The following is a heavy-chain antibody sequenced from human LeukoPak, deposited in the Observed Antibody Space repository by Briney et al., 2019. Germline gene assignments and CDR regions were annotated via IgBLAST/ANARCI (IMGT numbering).Heavy chain of an antibody. CDR3: ARAHNSGSYYYMDV. D-gene: IGHD6-19*01. Sequence: GGSLRLSCAASGFTFINYAMTWVRQAPGKGPEWVSGFTGGGGAYYADSVKGRFTISRDNSMNTLSLQMNSLRAEDTAIYYCARAHNSGSYYYMDVWGKGTTVTVSS. CDR1: GFTFINYA. CDR2: FTGGGGA. J-gene: IGHJ6*03. V-gene: IGHV3-23*01.